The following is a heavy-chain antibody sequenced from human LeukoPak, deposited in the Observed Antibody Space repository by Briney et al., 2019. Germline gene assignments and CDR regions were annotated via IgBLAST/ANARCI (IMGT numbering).Heavy chain of an antibody. D-gene: IGHD3-3*01. CDR2: VHLDGRT. J-gene: IGHJ4*02. V-gene: IGHV4-4*02. CDR1: GGSITTTNW. Sequence: SETLSLTCGVSGGSITTTNWWTWVRQPPGKGLEWIGEVHLDGRTNYNPSLESRLTISVDLSENHISLRLTYVTVADTAVYYCAREGGFYRPLDYSGQGTLVTVSS. CDR3: AREGGFYRPLDY.